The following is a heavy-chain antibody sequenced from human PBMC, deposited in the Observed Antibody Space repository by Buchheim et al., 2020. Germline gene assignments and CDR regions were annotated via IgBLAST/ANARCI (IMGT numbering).Heavy chain of an antibody. Sequence: QLQLQESGPGLVKPSETLSLTCTVSGGSISSSSYYWGWIRQPPGKGLEWIGYIYYSGSTYYNPSLKSRVTISVNTSKNQFSLKLSSVTAADTAVYYCARALRVRGVIFWFDPWGQGTL. CDR2: IYYSGST. CDR3: ARALRVRGVIFWFDP. CDR1: GGSISSSSYY. V-gene: IGHV4-31*03. J-gene: IGHJ5*02. D-gene: IGHD3-10*01.